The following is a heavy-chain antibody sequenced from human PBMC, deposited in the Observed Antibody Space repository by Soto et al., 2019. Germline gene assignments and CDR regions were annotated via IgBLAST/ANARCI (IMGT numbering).Heavy chain of an antibody. CDR3: AKDAERSSCSITDY. V-gene: IGHV3-23*01. CDR1: GFTFSSYA. J-gene: IGHJ4*02. CDR2: ISGSGGST. Sequence: PGGSLRLSCAASGFTFSSYAMSWVRQAPGKGLEWVSAISGSGGSTYYADSVKGRFTIPRDNSKNTLYLQMNSLRAEDTAVYYCAKDAERSSCSITDYWGQGTLVTVSS. D-gene: IGHD6-13*01.